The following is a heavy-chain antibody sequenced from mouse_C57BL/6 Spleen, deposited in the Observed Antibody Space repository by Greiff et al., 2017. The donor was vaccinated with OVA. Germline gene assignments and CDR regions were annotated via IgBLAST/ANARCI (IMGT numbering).Heavy chain of an antibody. CDR1: GFTFTDYY. CDR2: IRNKANGYTT. D-gene: IGHD2-5*01. V-gene: IGHV7-3*01. J-gene: IGHJ4*01. Sequence: EVQLMESGGGLVQPGGSLSLSCAASGFTFTDYYMSWVRQPPGKALAWLGFIRNKANGYTTEYSASVKGRFTISRDNSQSILYLQMNALRAEDSATYYCARLSYYSNYGYAMDYWGQGTSVTVSS. CDR3: ARLSYYSNYGYAMDY.